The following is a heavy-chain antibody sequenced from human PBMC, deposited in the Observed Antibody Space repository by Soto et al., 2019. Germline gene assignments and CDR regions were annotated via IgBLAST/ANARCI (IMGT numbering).Heavy chain of an antibody. V-gene: IGHV3-23*01. J-gene: IGHJ5*02. CDR3: AKDRSSGWYSALEA. Sequence: DVQLLESGGGLVQPGGSLRLSCTASGFTFSSYAMSWVRQAPGKALEWVAAISRSGDSTDTAGSLKGRFTISRDNSKNMLYPQMTGWRAEDTDVYYCAKDRSSGWYSALEAWGQGIVVTVSP. CDR1: GFTFSSYA. D-gene: IGHD6-19*01. CDR2: ISRSGDST.